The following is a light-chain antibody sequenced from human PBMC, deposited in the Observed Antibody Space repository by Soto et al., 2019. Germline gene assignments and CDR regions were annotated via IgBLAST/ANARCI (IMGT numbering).Light chain of an antibody. CDR1: SSNIGSNY. V-gene: IGLV1-47*02. CDR3: AAWDDSLSGHWV. CDR2: SNN. J-gene: IGLJ3*02. Sequence: QSVLTQPPSASGTPGQRVTISCSGSSSNIGSNYVYWYQQLPGTAPKLLIYSNNQRPSGLPDRFSGSKSGTSASLAISGLRSEDEADYYCAAWDDSLSGHWVFGGGTKLTVL.